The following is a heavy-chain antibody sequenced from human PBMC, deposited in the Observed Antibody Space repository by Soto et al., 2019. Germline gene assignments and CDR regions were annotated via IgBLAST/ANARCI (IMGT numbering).Heavy chain of an antibody. J-gene: IGHJ3*02. CDR3: AIPDYCSGGSCYLQAFDI. V-gene: IGHV4-39*01. Sequence: SETLSLTCTVSGGSISSSSYYWGWIRQPPGKGLEWIGSIYYSGSTYYNPSLKSRVTISVDTSKNQFSLKLSSVTAADTAVYYCAIPDYCSGGSCYLQAFDIWGQGTMVTVSS. D-gene: IGHD2-15*01. CDR1: GGSISSSSYY. CDR2: IYYSGST.